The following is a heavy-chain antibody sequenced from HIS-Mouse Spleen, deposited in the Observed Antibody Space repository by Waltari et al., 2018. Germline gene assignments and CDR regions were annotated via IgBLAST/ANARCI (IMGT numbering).Heavy chain of an antibody. V-gene: IGHV5-51*03. J-gene: IGHJ4*02. Sequence: EVPLVQSGAEEKKPAEPLKISSTGYGYSFPSYWIGWVRQMPGKGLEWMGIIYPGDSDTRYSPSFQGQVTISADKSISTAYLQWSSLKASDTAMYYCARRYSSSWFDYWGQGTLVTVSS. D-gene: IGHD6-13*01. CDR1: GYSFPSYW. CDR2: IYPGDSDT. CDR3: ARRYSSSWFDY.